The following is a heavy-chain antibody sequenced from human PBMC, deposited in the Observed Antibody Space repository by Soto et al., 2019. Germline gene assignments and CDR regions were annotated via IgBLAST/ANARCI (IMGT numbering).Heavy chain of an antibody. CDR3: AKGYSGGATTPPGLDAFDI. CDR2: ISWNSGSI. J-gene: IGHJ3*02. Sequence: PGGSLRLSCAASGFTFDDYAMHWVRQAPGKGLEWVSGISWNSGSIGYADSVKGRFTISRDNAKNSLYLQMNSLRAEDTALYYCAKGYSGGATTPPGLDAFDIWGQGTMVTV. V-gene: IGHV3-9*01. CDR1: GFTFDDYA. D-gene: IGHD5-12*01.